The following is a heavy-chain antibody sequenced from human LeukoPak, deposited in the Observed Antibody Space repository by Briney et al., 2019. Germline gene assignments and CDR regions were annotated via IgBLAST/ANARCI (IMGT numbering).Heavy chain of an antibody. D-gene: IGHD3-3*01. V-gene: IGHV3-23*01. CDR2: ISGSGGST. CDR1: GFTFSSYA. CDR3: AKTTIFGVVTRFDNYYMDV. J-gene: IGHJ6*03. Sequence: GGSLRLSCAASGFTFSSYAMSWVRQAPGKGLEWVSAISGSGGSTYYADSVKGRFTISRDDSKNTLYLQMNSLRAEDTAVYYCAKTTIFGVVTRFDNYYMDVWGKGTTVTVSS.